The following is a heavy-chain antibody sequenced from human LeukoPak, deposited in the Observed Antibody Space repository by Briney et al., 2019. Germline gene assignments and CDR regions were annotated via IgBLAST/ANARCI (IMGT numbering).Heavy chain of an antibody. D-gene: IGHD6-19*01. V-gene: IGHV3-7*01. CDR2: IKQDGSEK. CDR3: ARELGSGWASPPWYFDL. Sequence: PGGSLRLSCAASGFTFSSYWMSWVRQAPGKGLEWVANIKQDGSEKYYVDSVKGRFTIPRDNAKNSLYLQMNSLRAEDTAVYYCARELGSGWASPPWYFDLWGRGTLVTVSS. CDR1: GFTFSSYW. J-gene: IGHJ2*01.